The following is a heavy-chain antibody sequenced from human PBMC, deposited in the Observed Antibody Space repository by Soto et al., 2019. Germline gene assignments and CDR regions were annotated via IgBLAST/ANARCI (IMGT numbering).Heavy chain of an antibody. CDR3: ARDRAADIVVVPAALNYYYYGMDV. D-gene: IGHD2-2*01. CDR2: IIPIFGTA. CDR1: GGTFSSYA. J-gene: IGHJ6*02. V-gene: IGHV1-69*05. Sequence: SVKVSCKASGGTFSSYAISWVRQAPGQGLEWMGGIIPIFGTANYAQKFQGRVTITTDESTSTAYMELRSLRSDDTAVYYCARDRAADIVVVPAALNYYYYGMDVWGQGTTVTVSS.